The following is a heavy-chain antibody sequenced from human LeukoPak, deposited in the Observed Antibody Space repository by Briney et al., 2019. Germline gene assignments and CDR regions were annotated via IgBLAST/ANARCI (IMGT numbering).Heavy chain of an antibody. Sequence: GGSLRLSCAASGFTFLSYSMNWVRQAPGKGLEWVAVISYAGSSQYYADSVKGRFTISRDNSKNTLYLQMDSLRPEDTAVYYCARVTGYDFWSGYSVWGQGTLVSVSS. CDR2: ISYAGSSQ. CDR1: GFTFLSYS. D-gene: IGHD3-3*01. CDR3: ARVTGYDFWSGYSV. J-gene: IGHJ4*02. V-gene: IGHV3-30*03.